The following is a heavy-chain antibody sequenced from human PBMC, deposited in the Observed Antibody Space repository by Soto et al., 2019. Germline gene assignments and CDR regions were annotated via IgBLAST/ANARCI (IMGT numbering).Heavy chain of an antibody. CDR1: GASVSSGSYY. J-gene: IGHJ3*02. D-gene: IGHD1-1*01. CDR3: ARVERGTATTVVDAFDI. Sequence: QVQLQQWGAGLLKPSETLSLTCAVYGASVSSGSYYWSWIRQPPGKGLEWIGEMSHSGGTHFNPSLKCRVTISVDTSKNQFSLKMGSVTAADTALYYCARVERGTATTVVDAFDIWGPGTMVTVSS. CDR2: MSHSGGT. V-gene: IGHV4-34*01.